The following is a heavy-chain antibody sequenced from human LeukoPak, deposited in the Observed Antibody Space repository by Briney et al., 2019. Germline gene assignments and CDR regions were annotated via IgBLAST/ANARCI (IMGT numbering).Heavy chain of an antibody. D-gene: IGHD3-10*01. Sequence: ASVKVSCKASGYTFTSYGISWVRQAPGQGLEWMGWMNPNSGNTGYAQKFQGRVTMTRNTSISTAYMELSSLRSEDTAVYYCARDFGSGSYYKDYWGQGTLVTVSS. V-gene: IGHV1-8*02. CDR3: ARDFGSGSYYKDY. CDR1: GYTFTSYG. CDR2: MNPNSGNT. J-gene: IGHJ4*02.